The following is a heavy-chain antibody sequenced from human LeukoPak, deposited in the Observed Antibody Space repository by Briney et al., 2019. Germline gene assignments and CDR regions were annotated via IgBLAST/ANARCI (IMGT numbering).Heavy chain of an antibody. CDR1: GFTFSNYW. J-gene: IGHJ4*02. D-gene: IGHD6-19*01. CDR3: AGDGIAVPGFLDY. CDR2: IKQDGSEK. V-gene: IGHV3-7*01. Sequence: GGSLRLSCAVSGFTFSNYWMSWVRQAPGRGLEWLANIKQDGSEKYYVDSVKGRFTISRDNAKNLLYLQMNSLRAEDTAVYYCAGDGIAVPGFLDYWGQGTLVTVSS.